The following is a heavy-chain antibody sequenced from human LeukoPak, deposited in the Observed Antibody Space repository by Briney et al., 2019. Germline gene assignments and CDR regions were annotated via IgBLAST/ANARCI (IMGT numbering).Heavy chain of an antibody. CDR1: GYSFTSYW. CDR3: ARAPWYYYDSSGYCDY. CDR2: IYPGDSDT. V-gene: IGHV5-51*01. D-gene: IGHD3-22*01. Sequence: GESLKISFKGFGYSFTSYWIGWVRQMPGKGLEWMGIIYPGDSDTRYSPSFQGQVTISADKSISTAYLQRSSLKASDTAMYYCARAPWYYYDSSGYCDYWGQGTLVTVSS. J-gene: IGHJ4*02.